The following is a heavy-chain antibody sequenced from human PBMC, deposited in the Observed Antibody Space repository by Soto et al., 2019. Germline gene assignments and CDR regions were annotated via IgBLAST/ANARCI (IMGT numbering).Heavy chain of an antibody. CDR3: AGIGYCSSASCGYFDY. V-gene: IGHV3-23*01. J-gene: IGHJ4*02. CDR1: GFTFSSYA. Sequence: GGSLRLSCAASGFTFSSYAMSWVRQAPGKGLEWVSAISGSGGSTYYADSVKGRFTISRDNSKNTLYLQMNSLRAEDTAVYYCAGIGYCSSASCGYFDYWGQGTLVTVSS. D-gene: IGHD2-2*03. CDR2: ISGSGGST.